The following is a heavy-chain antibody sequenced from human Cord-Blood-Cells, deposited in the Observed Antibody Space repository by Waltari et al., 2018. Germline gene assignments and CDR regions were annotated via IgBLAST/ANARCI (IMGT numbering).Heavy chain of an antibody. CDR2: IYYSGST. Sequence: QVQLQESGPGLVKPSEPLSLTCTVSGGSISSHYWSWIRQPPGKGLEWIGYIYYSGSTNYNPSLKSRVTISVDTSKNQFSLKLSSVTAADTAVYYCARTNNWNYVDYWGQGTLVTVSS. V-gene: IGHV4-59*11. D-gene: IGHD1-20*01. CDR3: ARTNNWNYVDY. J-gene: IGHJ4*02. CDR1: GGSISSHY.